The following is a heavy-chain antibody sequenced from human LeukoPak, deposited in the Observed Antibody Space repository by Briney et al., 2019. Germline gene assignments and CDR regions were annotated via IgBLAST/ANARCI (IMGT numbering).Heavy chain of an antibody. CDR1: GGTFSSYA. CDR2: IIPIFGTA. V-gene: IGHV1-69*13. J-gene: IGHJ4*02. Sequence: SVKVSCKASGGTFSSYAISWVRQAPGQGLEWMGGIIPIFGTANYAQKFQGRVTITADESTSTAYMELSSLRSEDTAVYYCARERLRITGTPDMDYWGQGTLVTVSS. CDR3: ARERLRITGTPDMDY. D-gene: IGHD1-20*01.